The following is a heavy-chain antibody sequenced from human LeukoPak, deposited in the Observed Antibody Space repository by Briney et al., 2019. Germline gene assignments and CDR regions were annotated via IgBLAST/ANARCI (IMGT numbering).Heavy chain of an antibody. D-gene: IGHD4-17*01. J-gene: IGHJ3*02. CDR1: GGSISTHY. CDR2: ISYIGTT. CDR3: ARDQTTVTKGFDI. V-gene: IGHV4-59*11. Sequence: SETLSLTCTVSGGSISTHYWTWIRQPPGKGLEWIGYISYIGTTNYNPSLKSRVSISVDTSKTYISLKLGSVTAADTAVYYCARDQTTVTKGFDIWGQGTKVTVSS.